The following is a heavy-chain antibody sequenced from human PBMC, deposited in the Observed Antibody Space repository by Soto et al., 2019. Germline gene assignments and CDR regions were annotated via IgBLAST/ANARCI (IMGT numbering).Heavy chain of an antibody. D-gene: IGHD1-26*01. CDR1: GYTFTGYY. V-gene: IGHV1-2*04. CDR2: INPNSGGT. J-gene: IGHJ6*02. CDR3: ARREWDFLCDEYYYYGIDV. Sequence: GASVKVSCKASGYTFTGYYMHWVRQAPGQGLEWMGWINPNSGGTNYAQKVQGWVTMTRDTSISTAYMELSRLRSDDTAVYYCARREWDFLCDEYYYYGIDVWCQGTTVTVSS.